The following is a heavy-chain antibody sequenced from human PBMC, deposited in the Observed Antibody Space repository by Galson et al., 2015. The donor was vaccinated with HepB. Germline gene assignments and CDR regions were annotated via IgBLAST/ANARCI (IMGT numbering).Heavy chain of an antibody. CDR1: GGTFSSYA. Sequence: SVKVSCKASGGTFSSYAISWVRQAPGQGLEWMGGIIPIFGTANYAQKFQGRVTITADESTSTAYMELSSLRSEDTAVYYCAGTFLEWNNWFDPWGQGTLVTVSS. J-gene: IGHJ5*02. CDR3: AGTFLEWNNWFDP. D-gene: IGHD3-3*02. CDR2: IIPIFGTA. V-gene: IGHV1-69*13.